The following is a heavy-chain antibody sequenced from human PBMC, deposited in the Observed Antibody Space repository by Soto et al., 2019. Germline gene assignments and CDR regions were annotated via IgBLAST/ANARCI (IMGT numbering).Heavy chain of an antibody. V-gene: IGHV1-18*01. CDR3: AREGPAHYYYYCMDV. Sequence: QVQLVQSGGEVQKPGASVKVSCKTSGYSVTTYGISWVRQAHGQGLEWMGWISAYNGNTNYAQKLQDRVTMTTDTSTSTAYMELRSLRSDDTAVYYCAREGPAHYYYYCMDVWGQGSTVTVSS. J-gene: IGHJ6*02. CDR1: GYSVTTYG. CDR2: ISAYNGNT.